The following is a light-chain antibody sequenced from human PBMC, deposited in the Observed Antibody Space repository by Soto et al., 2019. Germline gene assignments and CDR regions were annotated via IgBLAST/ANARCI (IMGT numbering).Light chain of an antibody. CDR2: RNN. CDR3: AAWDDSLSVHVV. Sequence: QSVLTQPPSASGTPGQRVTISCSGSSSNIGSNYAYWYQQLPGTAPKLLIYRNNQRPSGVPDRFSGSKSGTSASLAISGLRSEDEADYYCAAWDDSLSVHVVFGGGTKLTVL. V-gene: IGLV1-47*01. CDR1: SSNIGSNY. J-gene: IGLJ2*01.